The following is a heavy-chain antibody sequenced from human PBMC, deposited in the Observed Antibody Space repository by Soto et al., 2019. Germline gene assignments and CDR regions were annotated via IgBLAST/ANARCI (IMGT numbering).Heavy chain of an antibody. CDR2: IFPGDSTV. Sequence: GESLKISCKASGFSFTSYWIGWARQMPGKGLEGMGVIFPGDSTVRYSPSFQGQVTISDDKSISTAYLEWSSLKAPDTAMYYCARLGRTSFKYFAPWGQGTLVTVSS. V-gene: IGHV5-51*01. CDR3: ARLGRTSFKYFAP. CDR1: GFSFTSYW. D-gene: IGHD2-2*01. J-gene: IGHJ5*02.